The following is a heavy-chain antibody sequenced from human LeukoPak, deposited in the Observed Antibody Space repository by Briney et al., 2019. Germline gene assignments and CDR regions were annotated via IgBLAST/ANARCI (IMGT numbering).Heavy chain of an antibody. CDR3: ARGDTAMVRFDY. J-gene: IGHJ4*02. V-gene: IGHV1-18*01. Sequence: ASVTVSCTASGYTFTSYGISWVRQAPGQGLEWMGWISAYNGNTNYAQKLQGRVTMTTDTSTSTAYMELRSLRSDDTAVYYCARGDTAMVRFDYWGQGTLVTVSS. CDR1: GYTFTSYG. CDR2: ISAYNGNT. D-gene: IGHD5-18*01.